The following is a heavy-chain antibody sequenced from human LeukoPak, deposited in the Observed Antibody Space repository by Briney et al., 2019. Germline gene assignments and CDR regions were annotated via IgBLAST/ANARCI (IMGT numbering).Heavy chain of an antibody. D-gene: IGHD6-13*01. V-gene: IGHV3-30*03. J-gene: IGHJ4*02. CDR3: ARDEEQQLDY. CDR2: ISYDGSNK. Sequence: GGSLRLSCAASGFTFSSYGMHWVRQAPGKGLEWVAVISYDGSNKYYADSVKGRFTISRDNSKNSLYLQMNSLRAEDTAVYYCARDEEQQLDYWGQGTQVTVSS. CDR1: GFTFSSYG.